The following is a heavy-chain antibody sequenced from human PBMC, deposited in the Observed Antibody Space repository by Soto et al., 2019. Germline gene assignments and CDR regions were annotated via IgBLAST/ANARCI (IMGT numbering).Heavy chain of an antibody. CDR3: ARDNPPYSSSWSYNWFDP. CDR1: GFTFSSYG. J-gene: IGHJ5*02. CDR2: IWYDRSNK. D-gene: IGHD6-13*01. V-gene: IGHV3-33*01. Sequence: GGSLRLSCAASGFTFSSYGMHWVRQAPGKGLEWVAVIWYDRSNKYYADSVKGRFTISRDNSKNTLYPQMNSLRAEDTAVYYCARDNPPYSSSWSYNWFDPWGQGTLVTVSS.